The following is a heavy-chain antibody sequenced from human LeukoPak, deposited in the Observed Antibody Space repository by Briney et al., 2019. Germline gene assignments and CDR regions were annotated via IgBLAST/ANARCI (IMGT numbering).Heavy chain of an antibody. CDR1: GYTFTSYG. D-gene: IGHD6-19*01. Sequence: GASVKVSCKASGYTFTSYGISWVRQAPGQGLEWMGWISAYNGNTNYAQKLRGRVTMTTDTSMSTAYMELRSLRSDDTAVYYCARDPGLAVAGTIGGDYWGQGTLVTVSS. V-gene: IGHV1-18*01. CDR2: ISAYNGNT. J-gene: IGHJ4*02. CDR3: ARDPGLAVAGTIGGDY.